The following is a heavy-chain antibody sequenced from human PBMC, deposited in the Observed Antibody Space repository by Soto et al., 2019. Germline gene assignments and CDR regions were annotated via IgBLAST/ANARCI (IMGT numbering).Heavy chain of an antibody. V-gene: IGHV5-51*01. D-gene: IGHD3-10*01. CDR2: IYPGDSDT. Sequence: GESLKISCKGSGYSFTSYWIGWVRQMPGKGLKWMGIIYPGDSDTRYSPSFQGQVTISADKSISTAYLQCISLKASDTAMYYCARHCLCIVYYGSGSYYNGFAWFDPWGQGTLVTVSS. CDR3: ARHCLCIVYYGSGSYYNGFAWFDP. J-gene: IGHJ5*02. CDR1: GYSFTSYW.